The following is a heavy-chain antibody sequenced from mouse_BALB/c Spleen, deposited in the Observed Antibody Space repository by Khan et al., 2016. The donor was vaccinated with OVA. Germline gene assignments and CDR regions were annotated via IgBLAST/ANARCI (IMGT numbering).Heavy chain of an antibody. V-gene: IGHV1-7*01. CDR2: INPTSGYT. CDR1: GYTFTTYW. J-gene: IGHJ2*01. CDR3: TRDRIDY. Sequence: QVQLQQSGAELAKPGASVKMSCKASGYTFTTYWMHWVKQRPGQGLEWIGYINPTSGYTDYNERFKDKATLSADKSSSTAYMQLSSLTSEDSAVYYWTRDRIDYRGQGTTLTVSS.